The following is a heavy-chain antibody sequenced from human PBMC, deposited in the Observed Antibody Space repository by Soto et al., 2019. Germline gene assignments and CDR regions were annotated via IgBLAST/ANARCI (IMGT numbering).Heavy chain of an antibody. CDR2: ISWNSGTL. CDR1: EFTFEDYA. D-gene: IGHD3-10*01. V-gene: IGHV3-9*01. J-gene: IGHJ3*01. Sequence: EVQLVEYGGGLVQPGRSLRLSCVASEFTFEDYAMHWVRQAPGKGLEWVSGISWNSGTLVYADSVKGRFIISRDNAKNSLFLQMNSLRAEDTALYFCAKGRTRPLQLGSFGDNAFDVWGQGTMVTVSS. CDR3: AKGRTRPLQLGSFGDNAFDV.